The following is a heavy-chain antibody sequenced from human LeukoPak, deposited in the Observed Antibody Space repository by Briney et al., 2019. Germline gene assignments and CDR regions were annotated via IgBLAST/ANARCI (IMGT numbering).Heavy chain of an antibody. CDR1: GYTLTELS. J-gene: IGHJ4*02. Sequence: ASEKVSCKVSGYTLTELSMHWVRQAPGIGLEWMGGFDPEDGETIYAQKFQGRVTMTEDTSTDTAYMELSSLRSEDTAVYYCATAPDSSSWTHFDYWGQGTLVTVSS. V-gene: IGHV1-24*01. D-gene: IGHD6-13*01. CDR2: FDPEDGET. CDR3: ATAPDSSSWTHFDY.